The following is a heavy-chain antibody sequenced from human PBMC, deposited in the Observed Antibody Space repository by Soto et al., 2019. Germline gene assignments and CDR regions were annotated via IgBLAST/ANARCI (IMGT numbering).Heavy chain of an antibody. J-gene: IGHJ4*02. CDR3: ARDAAVGLFDY. CDR2: INPYNGNT. Sequence: ASVKVSCKASGYTFTSYGISWVRQAPGQGLEWMGWINPYNGNTKYAQKLQGRVTMTTDTSTSKAYMELSSLRSEDTAVYYCARDAAVGLFDYWGQGTLVTVSS. CDR1: GYTFTSYG. V-gene: IGHV1-18*01. D-gene: IGHD1-26*01.